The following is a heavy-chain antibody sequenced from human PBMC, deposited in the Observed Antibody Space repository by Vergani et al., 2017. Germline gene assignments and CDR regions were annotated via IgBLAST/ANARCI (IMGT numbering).Heavy chain of an antibody. D-gene: IGHD5-24*01. CDR3: AGGRGGSSIYTI. Sequence: EVLLAESGGRMVRPGGSLRLSCAASGFSFDDHGMGWVRQVPGKGLEWVSEISWNGETKNYADSVQGRFIISRDISKNTVYLQMTGLRAEDTGVYYCAGGRGGSSIYTIWGQGTLVTVSS. CDR2: ISWNGETK. CDR1: GFSFDDHG. J-gene: IGHJ4*02. V-gene: IGHV3-20*04.